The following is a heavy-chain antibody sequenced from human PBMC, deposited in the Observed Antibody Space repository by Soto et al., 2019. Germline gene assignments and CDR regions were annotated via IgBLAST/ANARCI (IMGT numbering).Heavy chain of an antibody. CDR3: ARGLAVAGRAFDY. J-gene: IGHJ4*02. V-gene: IGHV4-31*03. CDR1: GGSISSGGYY. CDR2: IYYSGST. Sequence: SETLSLTCTVSGGSISSGGYYWSWIRQHPGKGLEWIGYIYYSGSTYYNPSLKSRVTISVDTSKNQFSLKLSSVTAADTAVYYCARGLAVAGRAFDYWGQGTLVTVSS. D-gene: IGHD6-19*01.